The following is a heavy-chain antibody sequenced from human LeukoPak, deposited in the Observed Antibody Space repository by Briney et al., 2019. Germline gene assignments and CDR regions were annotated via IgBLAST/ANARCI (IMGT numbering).Heavy chain of an antibody. CDR3: ARRRQPYYFDY. D-gene: IGHD1-1*01. Sequence: GGSLRLSCAASGFTFSSYAMHWVRQAPGKGLEWVAVISYDGSNKYCADSVKGRFTISRDNSKNTLYLQMNSLRAEDTAVYYCARRRQPYYFDYWGQGTLVTVSS. J-gene: IGHJ4*02. CDR2: ISYDGSNK. CDR1: GFTFSSYA. V-gene: IGHV3-30-3*01.